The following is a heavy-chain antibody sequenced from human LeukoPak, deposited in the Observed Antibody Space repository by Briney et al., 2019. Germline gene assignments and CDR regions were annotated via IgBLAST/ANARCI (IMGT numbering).Heavy chain of an antibody. J-gene: IGHJ6*04. D-gene: IGHD3-10*02. V-gene: IGHV3-20*04. CDR1: GFTFDDYG. CDR3: AELGITTIGGV. Sequence: AGGSLRLSCAASGFTFDDYGMSWVRQAPGKGLEWVSGISWNGGSTGYADSVKGRFTISRDNAKNSLYLQMNSLRAEDTAVYYCAELGITTIGGVWGKGTTVTISS. CDR2: ISWNGGST.